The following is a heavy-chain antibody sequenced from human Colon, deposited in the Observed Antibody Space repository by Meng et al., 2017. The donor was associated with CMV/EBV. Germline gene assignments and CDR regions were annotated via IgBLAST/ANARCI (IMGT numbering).Heavy chain of an antibody. J-gene: IGHJ5*02. V-gene: IGHV4-31*03. D-gene: IGHD1-26*01. CDR3: ASRLVGATTGFWFDP. Sequence: SETLSLTCTVSGGSISSGTYYWTWIRQHPGKGLEWIGNIYHSGITYSNPSLRSRVTISVDTSKNQFSLKLSSVTAADTAVYYCASRLVGATTGFWFDPWGQGTLVTVSS. CDR1: GGSISSGTYY. CDR2: IYHSGIT.